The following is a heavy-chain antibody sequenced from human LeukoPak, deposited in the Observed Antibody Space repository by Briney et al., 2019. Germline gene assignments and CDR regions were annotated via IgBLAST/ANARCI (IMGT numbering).Heavy chain of an antibody. Sequence: PRASVKVSCKASGYTFTGYYMHWVRQAPGQGLEWMGWINPNSGGTNYAQKFQGRVTMTRDTSISTAYMELSRLRSDDTAVYYCARDLFYSGSYTYYFDYWGQGTLVTVSS. CDR2: INPNSGGT. J-gene: IGHJ4*02. CDR1: GYTFTGYY. CDR3: ARDLFYSGSYTYYFDY. D-gene: IGHD1-26*01. V-gene: IGHV1-2*02.